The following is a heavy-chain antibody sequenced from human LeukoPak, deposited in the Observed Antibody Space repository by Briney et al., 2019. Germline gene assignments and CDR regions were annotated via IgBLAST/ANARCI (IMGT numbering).Heavy chain of an antibody. CDR1: GFTFSSYA. J-gene: IGHJ4*02. Sequence: GGSLRLSCAASGFTFSSYAMSWVRQAPGKGLKCVSAISGSGGSTYYADSVKGRLTISRDNSKNTLYLQMNSLRAEDTAVYYCAKTITLLVVTAVDSWGQGTLVTVSS. V-gene: IGHV3-23*01. CDR2: ISGSGGST. D-gene: IGHD2-21*02. CDR3: AKTITLLVVTAVDS.